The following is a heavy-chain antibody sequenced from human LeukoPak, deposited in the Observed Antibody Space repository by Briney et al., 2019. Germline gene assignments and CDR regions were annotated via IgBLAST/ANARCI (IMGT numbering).Heavy chain of an antibody. CDR3: AKGLDFWSGYYPGY. CDR2: ISYDGSNK. J-gene: IGHJ4*02. D-gene: IGHD3-3*01. Sequence: GGSLRLSCAASGFTFSSYGMHWVRQAPGKGLEWVAVISYDGSNKYYADSVKGRFTISRDNSKNTLYLQMNSLRAEDTAVYYCAKGLDFWSGYYPGYWGQGTLVTVSS. CDR1: GFTFSSYG. V-gene: IGHV3-30*18.